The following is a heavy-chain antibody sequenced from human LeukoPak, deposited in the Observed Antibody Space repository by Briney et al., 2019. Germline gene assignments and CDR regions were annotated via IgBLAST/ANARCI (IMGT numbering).Heavy chain of an antibody. CDR3: ARGQRITMTD. CDR2: INHSGST. D-gene: IGHD3-22*01. J-gene: IGHJ4*02. V-gene: IGHV4-34*01. CDR1: GGSFSAYY. Sequence: SETLSLTCAVYGGSFSAYYWSWIRQPPGKGLEWIGEINHSGSTNYNPSLKSRVAISVDTSRNQFSLRLSSVTAADTAVYYCARGQRITMTDWGQGTLVTVSS.